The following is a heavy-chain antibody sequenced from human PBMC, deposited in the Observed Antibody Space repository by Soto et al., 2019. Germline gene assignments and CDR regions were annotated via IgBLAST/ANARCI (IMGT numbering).Heavy chain of an antibody. D-gene: IGHD1-26*01. CDR1: GYTLTSYY. CDR2: INPSGGST. V-gene: IGHV1-46*01. J-gene: IGHJ4*02. Sequence: ASVKVSCQASGYTLTSYYMHWVRQAPGQGLEWLGIINPSGGSTSYAQKFQGRVTMTRDTSTSTVYMELSSLRSEDTAVYYCVRGRLELPFDYWGQGTLVTVSS. CDR3: VRGRLELPFDY.